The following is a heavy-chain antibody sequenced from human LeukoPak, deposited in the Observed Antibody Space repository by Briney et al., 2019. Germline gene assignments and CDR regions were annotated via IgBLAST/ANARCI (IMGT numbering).Heavy chain of an antibody. CDR3: ARDRLLWFGEVSWFDP. CDR1: GFTFSSYA. V-gene: IGHV3-23*01. CDR2: ISGSGGST. D-gene: IGHD3-10*01. Sequence: HPGGSLRLSCAASGFTFSSYAMSWVRQAPGKGLEWVSAISGSGGSTYYADSVKGRFTISRDNAKNSLYLQMNSLRAEDTAVYYCARDRLLWFGEVSWFDPWGQGTLVTVSS. J-gene: IGHJ5*02.